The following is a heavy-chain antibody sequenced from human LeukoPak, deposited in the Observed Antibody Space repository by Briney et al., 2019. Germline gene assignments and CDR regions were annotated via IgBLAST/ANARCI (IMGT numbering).Heavy chain of an antibody. V-gene: IGHV3-30*03. CDR2: ISYDGSNK. CDR3: ARGGSQGNYYFDY. Sequence: GGSLRLSCAASGFTFSSYGMHWVRQAPGKGLEWVAVISYDGSNKYYADSVKGRFTISRDNSKNTLYLQMNSLRAEDTAVYYCARGGSQGNYYFDYWGQGTLVTVSS. J-gene: IGHJ4*02. CDR1: GFTFSSYG. D-gene: IGHD3-10*01.